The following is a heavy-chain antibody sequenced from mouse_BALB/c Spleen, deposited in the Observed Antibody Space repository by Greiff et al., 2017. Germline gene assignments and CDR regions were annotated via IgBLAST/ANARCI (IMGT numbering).Heavy chain of an antibody. CDR1: GFTFSSYG. D-gene: IGHD1-1*01. CDR3: ASRGYGSSYEDY. CDR2: ISSGGSYT. Sequence: EVQLVESGGDLVKPGGSLKLSCAASGFTFSSYGMSWVRQTPDKRLEWVATISSGGSYTYYPDSVKGRFTISRDNAKNTLYLQMSSLKSEDTAMYYCASRGYGSSYEDYWGQGTLVTVS. J-gene: IGHJ3*01. V-gene: IGHV5-6*01.